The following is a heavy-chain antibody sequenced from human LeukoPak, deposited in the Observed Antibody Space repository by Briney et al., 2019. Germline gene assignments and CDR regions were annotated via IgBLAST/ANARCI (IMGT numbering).Heavy chain of an antibody. V-gene: IGHV3-30*18. D-gene: IGHD2-2*01. CDR2: ISYDGSNK. CDR1: GFTFSSYG. Sequence: GGSLRLSCAASGFTFSSYGMHWVRQAPGKGLEWVPVISYDGSNKYYADSVKGRFTISRDNSKNTLYLQMNSLRAEDTALYYCAKDPSAIVVVPAALSYWGQGTLVTVSS. J-gene: IGHJ4*02. CDR3: AKDPSAIVVVPAALSY.